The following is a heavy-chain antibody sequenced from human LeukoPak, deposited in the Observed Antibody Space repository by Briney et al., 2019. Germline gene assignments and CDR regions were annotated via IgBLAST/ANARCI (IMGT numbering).Heavy chain of an antibody. CDR3: ARWAKAVAGQVRDAFDI. CDR2: IYYSGSP. V-gene: IGHV4-39*01. CDR1: GGPISRRSYY. D-gene: IGHD6-19*01. Sequence: SSETLSLTCTVSGGPISRRSYYWRWIRQPPGKGLEWFGCIYYSGSPYYIPSLKSRVTIAGDTSKSQFSLKLSSVTAADTAVYYCARWAKAVAGQVRDAFDIWGQGTMVTVSS. J-gene: IGHJ3*02.